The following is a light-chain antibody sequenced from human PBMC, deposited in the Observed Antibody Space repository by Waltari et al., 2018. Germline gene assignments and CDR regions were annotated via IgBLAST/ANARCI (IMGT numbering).Light chain of an antibody. CDR3: QVWDSSSDHVF. J-gene: IGLJ7*01. CDR1: NLGSKY. V-gene: IGLV3-21*01. CDR2: YDS. Sequence: ELTQPPSVSVSPGQTARITCGGDNLGSKYVHWYQEKPAQAPVLVIYYDSDRPSGIPERFSGSKSGNTATRTISGVEAGDEADYYCQVWDSSSDHVFFGGGTRLTVL.